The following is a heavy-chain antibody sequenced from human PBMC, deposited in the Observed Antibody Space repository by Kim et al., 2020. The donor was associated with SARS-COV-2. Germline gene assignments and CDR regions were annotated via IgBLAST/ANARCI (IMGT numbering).Heavy chain of an antibody. CDR1: GFTFSTYP. V-gene: IGHV3-23*01. Sequence: GGSLRLSCAASGFTFSTYPMTWVRQAPGKGLEWVSVISGSGRSTYYAYVVKRLFIFSSYTSNNTFFLLINILIADATVVYYCTNPKGDGYSNFDCWFWG. CDR2: ISGSGRST. D-gene: IGHD3-9*01. J-gene: IGHJ2*01. CDR3: TNPKGDGYSNFDCWF.